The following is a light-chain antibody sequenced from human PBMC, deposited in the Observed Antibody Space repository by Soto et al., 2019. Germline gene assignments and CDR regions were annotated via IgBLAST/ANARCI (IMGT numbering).Light chain of an antibody. CDR2: GNS. CDR1: SSNIGAGYD. CDR3: QSYDSSLSGV. J-gene: IGLJ2*01. V-gene: IGLV1-40*01. Sequence: QSVLTQPPSVSGVPVQRVTISCTGSSSNIGAGYDVHWYQQLPGTAPKLLIYGNSNRPSGVPDRFSGSKSGTSASLAITGLQAEDEADYYCQSYDSSLSGVFGGGTKLTVL.